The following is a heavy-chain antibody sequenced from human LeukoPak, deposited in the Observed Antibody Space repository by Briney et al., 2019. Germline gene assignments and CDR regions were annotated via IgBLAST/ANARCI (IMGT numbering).Heavy chain of an antibody. J-gene: IGHJ3*02. CDR3: ARDRKTYYYDSSGPDAFDI. CDR1: GYTFTGYY. Sequence: ASVKVSCKASGYTFTGYYMHWVRQAPGQGLEWMGWINPNSGGTNYAQKFQGRVAMTRDTSISTAYMELSRLRSDDTAVYYCARDRKTYYYDSSGPDAFDIWGQGTMVTVSS. D-gene: IGHD3-22*01. CDR2: INPNSGGT. V-gene: IGHV1-2*02.